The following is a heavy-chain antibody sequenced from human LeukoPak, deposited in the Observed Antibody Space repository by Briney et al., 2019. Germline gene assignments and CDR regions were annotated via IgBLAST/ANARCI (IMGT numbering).Heavy chain of an antibody. D-gene: IGHD6-19*01. CDR1: GFTFSSYG. V-gene: IGHV3-30*02. Sequence: GGSLRLSCAASGFTFSSYGMHWVRQAPGKGLEWVAFIRYDGSNKYYADSVKGRFTISRDNSKNTLYLQMNSLRAEDTAVYYCAKDRAKIAVAGGSFDYWGQGTLVTVSS. CDR2: IRYDGSNK. CDR3: AKDRAKIAVAGGSFDY. J-gene: IGHJ4*02.